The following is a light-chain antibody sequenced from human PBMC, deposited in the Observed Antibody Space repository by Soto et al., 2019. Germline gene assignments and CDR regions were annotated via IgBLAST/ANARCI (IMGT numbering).Light chain of an antibody. V-gene: IGLV2-14*03. J-gene: IGLJ2*01. CDR3: TSYTTNSTVV. Sequence: QSALTQPASVSGSPGQSITISCTGTSSDVGGYDFVSWYQQHLGKVPKVIIYDVHNRPSGVSNRFSGSKSGNTASLTISGLQAEDEADYYCTSYTTNSTVVFGGGTQLTVL. CDR1: SSDVGGYDF. CDR2: DVH.